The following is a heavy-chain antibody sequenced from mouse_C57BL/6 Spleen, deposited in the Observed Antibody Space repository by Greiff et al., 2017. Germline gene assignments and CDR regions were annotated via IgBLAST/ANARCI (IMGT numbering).Heavy chain of an antibody. CDR2: ISSGGSYT. V-gene: IGHV5-6*02. Sequence: EVKLVESGGDLVKPGGSLKLSCAASGYTFSSYGMSWVRQTPDKRLEWVATISSGGSYTYYPDSVKGRFTISRDNAKNTLYLQMSSLKSEDTAMYYCARRGGVYYFDYWGQGTTLTVAS. CDR1: GYTFSSYG. CDR3: ARRGGVYYFDY. J-gene: IGHJ2*01.